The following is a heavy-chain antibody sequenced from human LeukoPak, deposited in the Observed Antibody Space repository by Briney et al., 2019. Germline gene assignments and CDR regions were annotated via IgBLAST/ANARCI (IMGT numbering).Heavy chain of an antibody. CDR3: AKDMGYYYGSGSYPPENDY. CDR1: GFTFSRYG. CDR2: GSFEGSNK. Sequence: GGSLRLSCAASGFTFSRYGMHWVRQAPGKGLAWVAVGSFEGSNKYYADSVKGRFTISRDNSKNTLSLQMNSLRAEDTAVYYCAKDMGYYYGSGSYPPENDYWGQGTLVTVSS. D-gene: IGHD3-10*01. J-gene: IGHJ4*02. V-gene: IGHV3-30*18.